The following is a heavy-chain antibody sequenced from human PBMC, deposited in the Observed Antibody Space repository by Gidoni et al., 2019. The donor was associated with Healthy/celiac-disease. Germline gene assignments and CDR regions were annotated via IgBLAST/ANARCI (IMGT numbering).Heavy chain of an antibody. CDR3: ARDISSTSQPDYFWFGYMDV. CDR1: GFTFSSYA. V-gene: IGHV3-30-3*01. D-gene: IGHD2-2*01. J-gene: IGHJ6*03. Sequence: QVQLVESGGGVVQPGRSLRLSCAASGFTFSSYAMPWVRQAPGKGLEWVAVISYDGSNKYYADSVKGRFTISRDNSKNTLYLQMNSLRAEDTAVYYCARDISSTSQPDYFWFGYMDVWGKGTTVTVSS. CDR2: ISYDGSNK.